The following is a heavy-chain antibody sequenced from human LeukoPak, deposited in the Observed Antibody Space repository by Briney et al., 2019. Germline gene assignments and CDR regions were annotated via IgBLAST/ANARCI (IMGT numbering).Heavy chain of an antibody. V-gene: IGHV3-33*01. D-gene: IGHD2-21*01. CDR3: ARPAYCGGDCYSPHTASFDY. J-gene: IGHJ4*02. Sequence: GGSLRLSCAASGFTFGSYGMHWVRQAPGKGLEWVAVIWYDGSNKYYADSVKGRFTISRDNSKNTLYLQMNSLRAEDTAVYYCARPAYCGGDCYSPHTASFDYWGQGTLVTVSS. CDR1: GFTFGSYG. CDR2: IWYDGSNK.